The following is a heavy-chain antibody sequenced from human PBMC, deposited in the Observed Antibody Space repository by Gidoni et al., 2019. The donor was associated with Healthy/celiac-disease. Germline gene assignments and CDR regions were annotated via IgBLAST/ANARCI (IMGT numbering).Heavy chain of an antibody. CDR1: GGPIRRGGYY. J-gene: IGHJ3*02. CDR2: IYYSGST. D-gene: IGHD3-10*01. Sequence: QVQLQESGPGLVKPSQTLSLPCTVSGGPIRRGGYYWSWIRQHPGKGLEWIGYIYYSGSTYYNPSLKSRVTISVDTSKNQFSLKLSSVTAADTAVYYCARDQPPIDGNDAFDIWGQGTMVTVSS. CDR3: ARDQPPIDGNDAFDI. V-gene: IGHV4-31*03.